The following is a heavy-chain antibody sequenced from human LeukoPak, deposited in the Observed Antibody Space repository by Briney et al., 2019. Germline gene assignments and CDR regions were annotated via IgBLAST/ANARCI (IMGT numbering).Heavy chain of an antibody. D-gene: IGHD3-10*01. CDR3: ARNDYYGSGYFDY. CDR1: GFTVSSNY. V-gene: IGHV3-53*01. Sequence: GGSLRLSCVASGFTVSSNYMSWVRQAPGKGLEWVSIIYSGGSTYYADSVKGRFTISRDNSKNTLYLQMNSLGAEDTAVYYCARNDYYGSGYFDYWGQGTLVTVSS. J-gene: IGHJ4*02. CDR2: IYSGGST.